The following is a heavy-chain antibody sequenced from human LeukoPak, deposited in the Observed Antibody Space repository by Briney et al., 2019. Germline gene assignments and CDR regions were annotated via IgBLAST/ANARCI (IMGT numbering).Heavy chain of an antibody. Sequence: PSETLSLTCTVSGGSISSGSYYWSWIRQPAGKGLEWIGRIYTSGSTNYNPSLKSRVTISVDTSKNQFSLKLSSVTAADTAVYYCAREGSGSYSPYYYYMDVWGKGTTVTISS. CDR2: IYTSGST. D-gene: IGHD3-10*01. CDR1: GGSISSGSYY. CDR3: AREGSGSYSPYYYYMDV. V-gene: IGHV4-61*02. J-gene: IGHJ6*03.